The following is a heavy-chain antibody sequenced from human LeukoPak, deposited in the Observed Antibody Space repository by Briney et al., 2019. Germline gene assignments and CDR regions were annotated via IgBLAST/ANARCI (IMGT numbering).Heavy chain of an antibody. Sequence: ASVKVSCKASGYTFTSYDINWVRQATGQGLESMGWMNPNSGNTGYAQKFQGRVTMTRNTSISTAYMELSSLTSEDTAVYYCARGTAATGGASDYWGQGTLVTVSS. CDR2: MNPNSGNT. D-gene: IGHD6-25*01. J-gene: IGHJ4*02. V-gene: IGHV1-8*01. CDR1: GYTFTSYD. CDR3: ARGTAATGGASDY.